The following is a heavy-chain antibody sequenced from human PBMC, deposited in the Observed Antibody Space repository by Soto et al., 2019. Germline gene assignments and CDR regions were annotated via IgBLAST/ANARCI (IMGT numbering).Heavy chain of an antibody. Sequence: TLSLTCSVSCGSLSSGYYYWSWIRQPPGKGLEWIGKIYYSGKTYYNPSLKSRLIISIETSKNQFSLKLGSVTAADTAVYYCASSSRYGMDVWGQGTTVIVSS. CDR2: IYYSGKT. J-gene: IGHJ6*02. V-gene: IGHV4-30-4*01. CDR1: CGSLSSGYYY. CDR3: ASSSRYGMDV.